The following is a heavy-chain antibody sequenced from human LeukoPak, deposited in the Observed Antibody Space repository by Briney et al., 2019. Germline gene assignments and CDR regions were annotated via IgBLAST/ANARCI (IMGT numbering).Heavy chain of an antibody. J-gene: IGHJ3*02. Sequence: PSQTLSLTCTVSGASISSGDYYWSWLRQPPGKGLEWIGYIYYSGSTYYNPSLKSRVTISVDTSKNQFSLKLSSVTAADTAVYYCARTRDIVVVVAAASDAFDIWGQGTMVTVSS. D-gene: IGHD2-15*01. CDR2: IYYSGST. V-gene: IGHV4-30-4*01. CDR1: GASISSGDYY. CDR3: ARTRDIVVVVAAASDAFDI.